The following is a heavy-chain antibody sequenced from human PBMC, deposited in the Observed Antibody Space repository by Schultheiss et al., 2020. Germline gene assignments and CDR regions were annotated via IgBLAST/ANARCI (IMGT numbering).Heavy chain of an antibody. J-gene: IGHJ6*02. V-gene: IGHV3-30*18. CDR3: AKDRYSGRYTGYYFYGMDV. Sequence: GESLKISCAASGFTFSSYAMSWVRQAPGKGLEWVAVISYDGSNKYYADSVKGRFTISRDNSKNTLYLQMNSLRAEDTAVYYCAKDRYSGRYTGYYFYGMDVWGQGTTVTVSS. D-gene: IGHD1-26*01. CDR2: ISYDGSNK. CDR1: GFTFSSYA.